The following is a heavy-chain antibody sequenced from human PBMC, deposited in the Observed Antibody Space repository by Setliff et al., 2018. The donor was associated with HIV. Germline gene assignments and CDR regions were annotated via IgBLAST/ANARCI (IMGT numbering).Heavy chain of an antibody. Sequence: SETLSLTCTVSGGSISSDDYYWTWIRQPPGKGLEWIGYIYHDGTTHYRSSLRSRAAISIDTSKSQISLKVRSVTAADTAVYFCAGHPVTSGWLSLNWFDPWG. CDR3: AGHPVTSGWLSLNWFDP. CDR1: GGSISSDDYY. V-gene: IGHV4-30-4*08. J-gene: IGHJ5*02. D-gene: IGHD6-19*01. CDR2: IYHDGTT.